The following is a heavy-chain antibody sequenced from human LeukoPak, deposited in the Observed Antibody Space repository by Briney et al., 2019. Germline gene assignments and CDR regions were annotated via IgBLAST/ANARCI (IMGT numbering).Heavy chain of an antibody. V-gene: IGHV1-2*02. J-gene: IGHJ4*02. CDR1: GYMASDYY. D-gene: IGHD1-1*01. CDR3: ARVRDNACDY. CDR2: LRGDTGDT. Sequence: ASVTVPCKTSGYMASDYYMHWVRQAPGQGLEWMGWLRGDTGDTDSPQKFKGRVTMTRDTATNTAYMQLSRLTYDDTAMYFCARVRDNACDYWGQGTLVTVSS.